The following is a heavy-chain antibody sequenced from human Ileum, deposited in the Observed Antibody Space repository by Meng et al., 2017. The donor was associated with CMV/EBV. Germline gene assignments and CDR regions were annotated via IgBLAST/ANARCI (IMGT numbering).Heavy chain of an antibody. CDR3: AAAIYYYYGMNV. CDR1: GGSFSGYS. D-gene: IGHD2-2*01. J-gene: IGHJ6*02. Sequence: SQTLSLTCAVYGGSFSGYSWSWIRPPPGKGLEWIGEINHSGSTNYNPSLKSRVTISVDTSKNQFPLKLSSVTAADTAVYYCAAAIYYYYGMNVWGQGTTVTVSS. V-gene: IGHV4-34*01. CDR2: INHSGST.